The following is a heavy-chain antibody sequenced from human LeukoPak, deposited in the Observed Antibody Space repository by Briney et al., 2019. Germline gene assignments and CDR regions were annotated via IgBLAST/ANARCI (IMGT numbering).Heavy chain of an antibody. D-gene: IGHD5-18*01. CDR1: GYSISSGYY. V-gene: IGHV4-38-2*01. Sequence: PSETLSLTCAVSGYSISSGYYWGWIRQPPGKGLEWIGSIYHSGSTYYNPSLKSRVTISVDTSKTQFSLKLSSVTAADTAVYYCARGGYSYGFWRYYFDYWGQGTLVTVSS. J-gene: IGHJ4*02. CDR3: ARGGYSYGFWRYYFDY. CDR2: IYHSGST.